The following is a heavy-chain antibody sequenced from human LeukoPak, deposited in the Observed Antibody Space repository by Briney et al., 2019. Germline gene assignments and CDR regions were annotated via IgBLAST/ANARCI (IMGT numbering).Heavy chain of an antibody. D-gene: IGHD3-10*01. J-gene: IGHJ4*02. CDR1: GFTFSSYS. CDR3: ARERGGDYYGPFFDY. V-gene: IGHV3-48*01. Sequence: GGSLRLSCAASGFTFSSYSMNWVRQAPGKGLEWVSYISSSSSTIYYADSVKGRFTISRDNAKNSLYLQMNSLRAEDTAVYYWARERGGDYYGPFFDYWGQGTLVTVSS. CDR2: ISSSSSTI.